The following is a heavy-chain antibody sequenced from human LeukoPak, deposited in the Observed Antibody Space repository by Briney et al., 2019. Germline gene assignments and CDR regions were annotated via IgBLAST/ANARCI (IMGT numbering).Heavy chain of an antibody. D-gene: IGHD4-23*01. CDR2: ISHSGTT. Sequence: SETLSLTCAVSGASISSSGSFWGWFRQPPGKGPELLGTISHSGTTYYNPSLKSRVTISTDTSQNNFSLKLTSLTAADTAIYYCTRDLGNWLIDYWGQGTLVTVSS. J-gene: IGHJ4*02. V-gene: IGHV4-39*07. CDR3: TRDLGNWLIDY. CDR1: GASISSSGSF.